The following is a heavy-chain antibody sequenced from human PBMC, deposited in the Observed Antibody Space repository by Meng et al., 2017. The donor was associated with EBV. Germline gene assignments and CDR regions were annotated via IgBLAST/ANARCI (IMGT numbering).Heavy chain of an antibody. J-gene: IGHJ4*02. CDR3: ASESGRGYTPDY. Sequence: QVWLVQCGAGVTKPGSSVKVSCKTSGGPFRYYAISWVRQAPGQGLEWLGGFLPRLGAPNYAQKFHGRVKITADESTSTHYMDLSSLRSEDTAIYYCASESGRGYTPDYWGQGTLVTVSS. CDR1: GGPFRYYA. CDR2: FLPRLGAP. V-gene: IGHV1-69*01. D-gene: IGHD3-10*01.